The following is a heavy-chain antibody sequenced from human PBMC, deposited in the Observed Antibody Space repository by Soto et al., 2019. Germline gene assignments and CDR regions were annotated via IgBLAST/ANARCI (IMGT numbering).Heavy chain of an antibody. Sequence: GGSLRLSCAASGFTFSNAWMSWVRQAQGKWLEWVGRIKSKTDGGTTDYAAPVKGRFTISRDDSKNSLYLQMNSLKTAGTALYYCTAGKDSRWGQGTLVTVSS. CDR2: IKSKTDGGTT. V-gene: IGHV3-15*01. J-gene: IGHJ1*01. D-gene: IGHD3-10*01. CDR1: GFTFSNAW. CDR3: TAGKDSR.